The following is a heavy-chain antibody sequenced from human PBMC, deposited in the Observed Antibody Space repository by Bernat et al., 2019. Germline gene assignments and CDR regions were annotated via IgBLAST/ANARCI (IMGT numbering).Heavy chain of an antibody. CDR1: GGSISGYY. CDR2: IYYSGGT. CDR3: ARHGLGRKGNWHFDL. D-gene: IGHD6-19*01. J-gene: IGHJ2*01. V-gene: IGHV4-59*08. Sequence: QVQLQESGPGLVKPSEILSLTCTVSGGSISGYYWSWIRQPPGKGLEWIGNIYYSGGTKYNPSLKSRVTISVDTSKNQFSLKLSSVTAADTAVYYCARHGLGRKGNWHFDLWGRGTLVTVS.